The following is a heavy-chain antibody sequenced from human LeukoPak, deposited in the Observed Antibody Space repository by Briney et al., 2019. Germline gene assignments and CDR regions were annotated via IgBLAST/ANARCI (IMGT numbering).Heavy chain of an antibody. Sequence: GGSLRLSCAASGFTFSSYWMSWVRQAPGKGLEWVANIKEDGSEKYYVDSVKGRFTISRDNAKNSLYLQMNSLRAEDTAVYYCARDYYYDSIYFDSWGQGTLVTVSS. CDR2: IKEDGSEK. CDR3: ARDYYYDSIYFDS. V-gene: IGHV3-7*01. CDR1: GFTFSSYW. J-gene: IGHJ4*02. D-gene: IGHD3-22*01.